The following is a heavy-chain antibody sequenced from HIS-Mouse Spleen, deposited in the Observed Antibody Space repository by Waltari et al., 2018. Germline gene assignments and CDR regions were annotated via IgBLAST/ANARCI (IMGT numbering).Heavy chain of an antibody. D-gene: IGHD5-12*01. CDR1: GGSISSGDYY. V-gene: IGHV4-30-4*01. J-gene: IGHJ2*01. Sequence: QVQLQESGPGLVKPSQTLSLTCTVSGGSISSGDYYWSWIRQPPGKGLEWIGYIYYRGSTSYNPSLKSRVTISVDTSKNQFSLKLSSVTAADTAVYYCATGSGGYDGDWYFDLWGRGTLVTVSS. CDR3: ATGSGGYDGDWYFDL. CDR2: IYYRGST.